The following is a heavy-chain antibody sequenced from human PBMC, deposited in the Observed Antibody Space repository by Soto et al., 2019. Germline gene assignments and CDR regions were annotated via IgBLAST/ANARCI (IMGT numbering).Heavy chain of an antibody. CDR2: ISYDGSNK. CDR1: GFTFSSYA. D-gene: IGHD6-13*01. J-gene: IGHJ3*02. CDR3: ARDYSSSWPEAFDI. V-gene: IGHV3-30-3*01. Sequence: QVQLVESGGGVVQPGRSLRLSCAASGFTFSSYAMHWVRQAPGKGLAWVAVISYDGSNKYYADSVKGRFTISRDNSKNTLYLQMNSLRAEDTAVYYCARDYSSSWPEAFDIWGQGTMVTVSS.